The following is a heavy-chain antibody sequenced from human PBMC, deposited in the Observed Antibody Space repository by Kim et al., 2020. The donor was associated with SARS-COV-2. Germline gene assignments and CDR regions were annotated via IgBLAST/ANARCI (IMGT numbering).Heavy chain of an antibody. CDR2: IKQDGSKK. V-gene: IGHV3-7*01. CDR1: GFTFSSYW. CDR3: ARDPYSSGWDIDAFDI. J-gene: IGHJ3*02. Sequence: GGSLRLSCAASGFTFSSYWMSWVRQAPGKGLEWVANIKQDGSKKYYVDSVKGRFTISRDNAKNSLYLQMNSLRAEDTAVYYCARDPYSSGWDIDAFDIWGQGTMVTVSS. D-gene: IGHD6-19*01.